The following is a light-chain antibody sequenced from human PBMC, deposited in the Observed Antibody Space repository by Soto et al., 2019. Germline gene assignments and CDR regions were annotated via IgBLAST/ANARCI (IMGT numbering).Light chain of an antibody. V-gene: IGLV2-14*01. CDR2: EVS. J-gene: IGLJ2*01. CDR3: SSYTTFSTVL. Sequence: QSALTQPASASGSPGQSITISCTGTSSDVGGYNYVSWYQQHPGKAPKLMIYEVSNRPSGVSTRFSGSKSGNTASLTISGLQAEDEADYYCSSYTTFSTVLFGGGTKLTVL. CDR1: SSDVGGYNY.